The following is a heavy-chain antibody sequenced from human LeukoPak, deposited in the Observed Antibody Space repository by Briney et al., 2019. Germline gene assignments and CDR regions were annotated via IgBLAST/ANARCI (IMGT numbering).Heavy chain of an antibody. CDR2: INHSGST. CDR1: GGSFSGYY. J-gene: IGHJ4*02. D-gene: IGHD5-18*01. CDR3: ARGFSHPLYSYAYYFDY. Sequence: SETLSLTCAVYGGSFSGYYWSWIRQPPGKGLEWIGEINHSGSTNYNPSLKSRVTISVDTSKNQFSLKLSSVTAADTAVYYCARGFSHPLYSYAYYFDYWGQGTLVTVSS. V-gene: IGHV4-34*01.